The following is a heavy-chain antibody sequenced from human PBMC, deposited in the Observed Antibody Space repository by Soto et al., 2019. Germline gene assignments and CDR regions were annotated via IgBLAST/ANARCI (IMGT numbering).Heavy chain of an antibody. Sequence: GGSLRLSCAASGFTFSNAWMNWVRQAPGKGLEWVGRIKSKTDGGTTDYAAPVKGRFTISRDDSKNTLYLQMNSLKTEDTAVYYCTTWAYYYDSSGYYYWQGDLCYWGQGTLVTVSS. CDR1: GFTFSNAW. D-gene: IGHD3-22*01. V-gene: IGHV3-15*07. CDR3: TTWAYYYDSSGYYYWQGDLCY. J-gene: IGHJ4*02. CDR2: IKSKTDGGTT.